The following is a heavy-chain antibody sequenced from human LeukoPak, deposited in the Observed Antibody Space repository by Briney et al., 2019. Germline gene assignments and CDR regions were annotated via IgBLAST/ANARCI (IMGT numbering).Heavy chain of an antibody. J-gene: IGHJ5*02. CDR2: ISSSGTTI. D-gene: IGHD5-12*01. CDR3: ARLLVATPGVDP. Sequence: GESLRLSCAASGFTFSSYEMHWVRQAPGKGLEWVADISSSGTTIYCADSVKGRFTISRDNAKNSLYLQMNSLRAEDTAVYYCARLLVATPGVDPWGQGTLVTVSS. V-gene: IGHV3-48*03. CDR1: GFTFSSYE.